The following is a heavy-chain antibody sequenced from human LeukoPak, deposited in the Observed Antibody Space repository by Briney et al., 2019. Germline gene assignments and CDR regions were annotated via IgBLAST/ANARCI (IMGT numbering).Heavy chain of an antibody. CDR2: ISTSGSTI. J-gene: IGHJ4*02. CDR3: ARRGNYADY. CDR1: GFTFSSYE. V-gene: IGHV3-48*03. Sequence: GGSLRLSCAVSGFTFSSYEMNWVRHAPGKGLEWVSYISTSGSTIHHADSVQGRFTISRDNAKNSLYLQMNSLRVEDTAVYYCARRGNYADYWGQGTLVTVSS. D-gene: IGHD1-7*01.